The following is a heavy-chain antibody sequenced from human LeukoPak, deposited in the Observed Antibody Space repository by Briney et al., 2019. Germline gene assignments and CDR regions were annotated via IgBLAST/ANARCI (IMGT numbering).Heavy chain of an antibody. CDR1: GCTFDDYD. CDR2: ISGDGGST. J-gene: IGHJ4*02. D-gene: IGHD2-2*01. CDR3: AKDMGCSSTSCLIDY. Sequence: PGGTLRLSCAASGCTFDDYDRNWVRQAPGKGLEWVSLISGDGGSTYYAHSEKGRFTISRDNSKISLYLQMNSLRTEDTALYYCAKDMGCSSTSCLIDYWGQGTLVTVSS. V-gene: IGHV3-43*02.